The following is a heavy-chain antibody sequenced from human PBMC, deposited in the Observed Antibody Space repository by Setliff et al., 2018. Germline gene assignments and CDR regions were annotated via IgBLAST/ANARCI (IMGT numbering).Heavy chain of an antibody. D-gene: IGHD3-16*01. V-gene: IGHV3-48*01. J-gene: IGHJ5*02. CDR3: ARAQGRYYYNWFDP. CDR1: GFSFSNYG. Sequence: HPGGSLRLSCVVSGFSFSNYGMTWVRQAPGKGLEWISYISTSSGTRYYADSVKGRFTISRDNAKNLLYLQMNSLRAEDTAVYYCARAQGRYYYNWFDPWGQGTLVTVSS. CDR2: ISTSSGTR.